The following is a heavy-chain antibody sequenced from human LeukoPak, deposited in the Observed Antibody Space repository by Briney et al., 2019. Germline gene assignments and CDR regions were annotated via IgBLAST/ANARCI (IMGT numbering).Heavy chain of an antibody. CDR1: GFTFSSYS. D-gene: IGHD3-16*02. Sequence: GGSLRLSCAASGFTFSSYSMNWVRQAPGKGLEWVSSISSSSSYIYYADSVKGRFTISRDNAKNSLYLQMNSLRAEDTAVYYCARDIWTFGGVIHCGMDVWGQGTTVTVSS. CDR3: ARDIWTFGGVIHCGMDV. V-gene: IGHV3-21*01. CDR2: ISSSSSYI. J-gene: IGHJ6*02.